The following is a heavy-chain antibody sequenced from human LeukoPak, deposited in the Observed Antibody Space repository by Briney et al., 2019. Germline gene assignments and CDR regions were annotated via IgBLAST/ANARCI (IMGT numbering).Heavy chain of an antibody. CDR2: ISSSSSTI. CDR1: GFTFSSYS. J-gene: IGHJ4*02. Sequence: PGGSLRLSCAASGFTFSSYSMNWVRQAPGKGLEWVSYISSSSSTIYYADSVKGRFTISRDNAKNSLYLQMNSLRAEDTAVYYCARGKYAYYYDSSGAFDYWGQGTLVTVSS. D-gene: IGHD3-22*01. V-gene: IGHV3-48*01. CDR3: ARGKYAYYYDSSGAFDY.